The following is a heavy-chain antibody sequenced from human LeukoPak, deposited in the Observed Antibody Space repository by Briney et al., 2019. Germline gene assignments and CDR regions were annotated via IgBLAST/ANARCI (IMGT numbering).Heavy chain of an antibody. V-gene: IGHV3-23*01. CDR3: AKFESYYFDY. Sequence: GGSLRLSCAASGFTFTSYAMSWVRQAPGKGLEWVSAISGSGGSTYYADTVKGRFTISRDNSKNTLYLQMNSLRAEDTAVYYCAKFESYYFDYWGQGTLVTVSS. CDR1: GFTFTSYA. CDR2: ISGSGGST. D-gene: IGHD3-9*01. J-gene: IGHJ4*02.